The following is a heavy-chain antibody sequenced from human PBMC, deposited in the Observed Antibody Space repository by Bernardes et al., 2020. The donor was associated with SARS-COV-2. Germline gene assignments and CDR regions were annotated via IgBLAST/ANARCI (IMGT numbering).Heavy chain of an antibody. CDR3: AKDDIRPLFGAPVYDS. J-gene: IGHJ4*02. CDR1: GFTFSNYD. CDR2: ISGSGSTT. Sequence: GGSLRLSCVASGFTFSNYDMSWVRQAPGKELEWISGISGSGSTTYYADSVKGRFTISRDNSRNTLFLQMDSLRAEDTAVYYCAKDDIRPLFGAPVYDSWGQGTLVTVSS. D-gene: IGHD3-3*01. V-gene: IGHV3-23*01.